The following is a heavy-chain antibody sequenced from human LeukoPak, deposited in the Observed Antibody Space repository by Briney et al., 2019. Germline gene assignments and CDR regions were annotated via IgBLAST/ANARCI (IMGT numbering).Heavy chain of an antibody. Sequence: SETLSLTCTVSGGSISSYYWSWIRQPPGKGLEWIGYISYSGSTNYNPSLKSRVTISVDTSKNQFSLKLSSVTAADTAVYYRASSYYYGSGSYSLWTTLDYWGQGTLVTVSS. J-gene: IGHJ4*02. V-gene: IGHV4-59*08. CDR1: GGSISSYY. CDR3: ASSYYYGSGSYSLWTTLDY. D-gene: IGHD3-10*01. CDR2: ISYSGST.